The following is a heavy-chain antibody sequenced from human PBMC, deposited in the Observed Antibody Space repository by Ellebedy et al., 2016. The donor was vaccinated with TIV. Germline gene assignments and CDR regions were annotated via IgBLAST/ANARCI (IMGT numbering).Heavy chain of an antibody. D-gene: IGHD6-13*01. CDR2: ISYDGSNK. V-gene: IGHV3-30-3*01. CDR3: ARYARAYSSSWRYYYYGMDV. J-gene: IGHJ6*02. Sequence: GGSLRLSCAASGFTFSSYAMHWVRQAPGKGLEWVAVISYDGSNKYYADSVKGRFTTSRDNSKNTLYLQMNSLRAEDTAVYYCARYARAYSSSWRYYYYGMDVWGQGTTVTVSS. CDR1: GFTFSSYA.